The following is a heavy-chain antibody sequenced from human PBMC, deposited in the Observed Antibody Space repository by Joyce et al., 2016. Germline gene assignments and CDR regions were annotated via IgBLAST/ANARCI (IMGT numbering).Heavy chain of an antibody. CDR2: INPHSGFT. CDR1: GYTFTNFY. D-gene: IGHD4-11*01. V-gene: IGHV1-2*02. CDR3: ARVTAVSNYIANFDY. Sequence: QMQLVQSGAAMKKPGASVKVSCKASGYTFTNFYMHWGRQAPGQGLEWVGWINPHSGFTNYAQKFQDRVIMTRDTSISTVYMELSRLTSDDTAVYYCARVTAVSNYIANFDYWGQGSLVTVSS. J-gene: IGHJ4*02.